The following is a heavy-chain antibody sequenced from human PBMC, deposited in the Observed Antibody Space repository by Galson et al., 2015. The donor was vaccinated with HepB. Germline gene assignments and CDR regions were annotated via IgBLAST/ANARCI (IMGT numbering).Heavy chain of an antibody. V-gene: IGHV1-18*01. J-gene: IGHJ4*02. CDR1: GYTFTSYG. CDR2: ISAYNGNT. D-gene: IGHD6-19*01. CDR3: ARDPTQGTPGIAVAGGDY. Sequence: SVKVSCKASGYTFTSYGISWVRQAPGQGLEWMGWISAYNGNTNYAQKLQGRVTMTTDTSTSTAYMELRSLRSDDTAVYYCARDPTQGTPGIAVAGGDYWGQGTLVTVSS.